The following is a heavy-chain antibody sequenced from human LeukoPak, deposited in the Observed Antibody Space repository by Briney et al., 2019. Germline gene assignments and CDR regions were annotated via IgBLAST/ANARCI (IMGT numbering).Heavy chain of an antibody. D-gene: IGHD2-2*01. CDR1: GFTLSSYW. J-gene: IGHJ4*02. CDR3: AGQPAAADVDY. CDR2: IKQDGSKK. V-gene: IGHV3-7*03. Sequence: GGSLRLSCAASGFTLSSYWMTWVRQAPGKGLEWVANIKQDGSKKTYVDSVKGRFTISRDNAKNSLYLQMNSLRADDTGVYYCAGQPAAADVDYWGQGTLVTVSS.